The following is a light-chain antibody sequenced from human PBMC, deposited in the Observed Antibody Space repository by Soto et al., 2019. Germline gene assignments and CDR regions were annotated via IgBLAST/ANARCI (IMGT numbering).Light chain of an antibody. Sequence: EIVMTQSPATLSVSPGERVTLSCRVSESVHRNLAWYQQKPGQGPSLLIYYASTRATGVPDRFTGSGSGTEFTLTISRLQSEDFGVYHCQHYSNWPPTFGHATKVEIK. CDR1: ESVHRN. J-gene: IGKJ3*01. CDR2: YAS. V-gene: IGKV3-15*01. CDR3: QHYSNWPPT.